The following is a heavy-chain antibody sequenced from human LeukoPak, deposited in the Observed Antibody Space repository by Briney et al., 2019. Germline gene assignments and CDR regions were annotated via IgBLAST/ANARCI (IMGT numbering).Heavy chain of an antibody. CDR1: GYSLSSGYY. V-gene: IGHV4-38-2*02. CDR3: AREPLTMMNVFDI. CDR2: LYHSGST. Sequence: PSETLSLTCTVSGYSLSSGYYWGWIRQPPGKGLEWIGSLYHSGSTYYNPSLKSRVIISVDTSKNQFSLRLSSVTAADTAVYYCAREPLTMMNVFDIWGQGTMVTVSS. J-gene: IGHJ3*02. D-gene: IGHD3-22*01.